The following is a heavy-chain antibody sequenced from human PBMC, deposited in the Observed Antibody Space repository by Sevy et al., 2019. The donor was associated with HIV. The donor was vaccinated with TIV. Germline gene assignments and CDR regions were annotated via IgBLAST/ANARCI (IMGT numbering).Heavy chain of an antibody. D-gene: IGHD3-22*01. Sequence: GGSLRLSCAASGFTFSNAWMSWVRQAPGKGLEWVGHIKSKTDGGTTDYAAPVKGRFTISRDDSKNTLYLQMNSLKTEDTAVYYCTTDPTMIVVVITSPLGDIWGQGTMVTVSS. V-gene: IGHV3-15*01. J-gene: IGHJ3*02. CDR3: TTDPTMIVVVITSPLGDI. CDR1: GFTFSNAW. CDR2: IKSKTDGGTT.